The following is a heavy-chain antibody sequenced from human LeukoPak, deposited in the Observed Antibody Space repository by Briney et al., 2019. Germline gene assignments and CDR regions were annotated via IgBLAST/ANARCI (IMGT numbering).Heavy chain of an antibody. CDR2: IRSSGTDI. Sequence: GGSLRLSCAASGFTFRSYTMNCVRQAPGKGLEWVSSIRSSGTDIYYADSVRGRFTISRDNSKTSLYLQMNSLRTEDTALYYCAKDQGASGWGAFDYWGQGTLVTVSS. V-gene: IGHV3-21*04. J-gene: IGHJ4*02. CDR1: GFTFRSYT. CDR3: AKDQGASGWGAFDY. D-gene: IGHD6-19*01.